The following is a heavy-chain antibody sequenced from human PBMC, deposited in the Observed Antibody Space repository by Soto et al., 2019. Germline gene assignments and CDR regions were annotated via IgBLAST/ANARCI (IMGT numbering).Heavy chain of an antibody. V-gene: IGHV4-34*01. CDR2: INHSGST. CDR1: GGSFSGYY. J-gene: IGHJ6*02. CDR3: ARHTAISSTYGMDV. Sequence: SETLSLTCAVYGGSFSGYYWSWIRQPPGKGLEWIGEINHSGSTNYNPSLKSRVTISVDTSKNQFSLKLSSVTAADTAVYYCARHTAISSTYGMDVWGRGTTVTVSS. D-gene: IGHD5-18*01.